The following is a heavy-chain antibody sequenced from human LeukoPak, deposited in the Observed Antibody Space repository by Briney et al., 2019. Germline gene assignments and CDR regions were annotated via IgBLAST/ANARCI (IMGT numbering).Heavy chain of an antibody. CDR2: INPNNGGT. Sequence: ASVKVSCKASGYTFTGHYIHWVRQAPGQGLEWMGRINPNNGGTDYAQRFQGRVTMTRDTSISTAYMELSSLTSDDTAVYYCTVTSDAFDIWGQGTMVTVSS. J-gene: IGHJ3*02. CDR1: GYTFTGHY. CDR3: TVTSDAFDI. V-gene: IGHV1-2*06. D-gene: IGHD2-21*02.